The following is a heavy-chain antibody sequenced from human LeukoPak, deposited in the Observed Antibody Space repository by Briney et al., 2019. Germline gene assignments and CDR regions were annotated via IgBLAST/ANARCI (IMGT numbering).Heavy chain of an antibody. CDR1: GGSFSGYY. J-gene: IGHJ5*02. D-gene: IGHD2-21*02. CDR2: INHSGST. V-gene: IGHV4-34*01. Sequence: SETLSLTCAVYGGSFSGYYWSWIRQPPGKGLEWIGEINHSGSTNYNPSLKSRVSISVDTSKNQFSLKVSSVTAADTAVYYCARNYQPLLPMQANWFDPWGQGTLVTVSS. CDR3: ARNYQPLLPMQANWFDP.